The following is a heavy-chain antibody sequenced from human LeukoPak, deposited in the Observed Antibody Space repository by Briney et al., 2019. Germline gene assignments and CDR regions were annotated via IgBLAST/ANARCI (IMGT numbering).Heavy chain of an antibody. D-gene: IGHD1-14*01. V-gene: IGHV3-23*01. CDR3: ANYRKPQGLDY. J-gene: IGHJ4*02. CDR1: RCTFSTYA. Sequence: GGSLRLSCAVSRCTFSTYAMSWVLQAPGQGLEWVSAISANGADKYYADSVKGRFTISRDNSKNTLFLQMTSLRVEDTAVYYCANYRKPQGLDYWGQGTLVTVSS. CDR2: ISANGADK.